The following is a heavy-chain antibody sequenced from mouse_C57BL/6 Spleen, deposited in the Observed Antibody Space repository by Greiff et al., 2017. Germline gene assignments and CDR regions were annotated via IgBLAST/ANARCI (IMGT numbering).Heavy chain of an antibody. CDR1: GYTFTSYW. CDR3: AITGTAY. D-gene: IGHD4-1*01. V-gene: IGHV1-69*01. J-gene: IGHJ3*01. Sequence: QVQLKQPGAELVMPGASVKLSCKASGYTFTSYWMHWVKQRPGQGLEWIGEIDPSDSYTNYNQKFKGKSTLTVDKSSSTAYMQLSSLTSEDSAVYYCAITGTAYWGQGTLVTVSA. CDR2: IDPSDSYT.